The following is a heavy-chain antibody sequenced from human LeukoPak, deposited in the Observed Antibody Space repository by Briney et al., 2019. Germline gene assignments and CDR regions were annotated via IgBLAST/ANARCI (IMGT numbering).Heavy chain of an antibody. V-gene: IGHV3-30*03. CDR3: ATNEYSYASAYYFDY. CDR1: GFTFSSYG. Sequence: PGRSLRLSCAASGFTFSSYGVHWVRQAPGKGLEWVAVISYDGSNKYYADSVKGRFTISRDNSKNTLYLQMNSLRAEDTAVYYCATNEYSYASAYYFDYWGQGTLVTVSS. CDR2: ISYDGSNK. J-gene: IGHJ4*02. D-gene: IGHD5-18*01.